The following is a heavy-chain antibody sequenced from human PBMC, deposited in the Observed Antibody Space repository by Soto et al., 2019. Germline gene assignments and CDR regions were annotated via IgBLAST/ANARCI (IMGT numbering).Heavy chain of an antibody. CDR1: GGSISSSSYY. J-gene: IGHJ5*02. CDR3: ARQSPDYLGSVGWFDP. CDR2: IYYSGTT. V-gene: IGHV4-39*01. Sequence: SETLSLTCTVSGGSISSSSYYWVWIRQPPGKGLEWIGSIYYSGTTYYNPSLKSRVTISVDTSKNQFSLKLRSVTAADTAVYYCARQSPDYLGSVGWFDPWGQGTLVTVSS. D-gene: IGHD1-26*01.